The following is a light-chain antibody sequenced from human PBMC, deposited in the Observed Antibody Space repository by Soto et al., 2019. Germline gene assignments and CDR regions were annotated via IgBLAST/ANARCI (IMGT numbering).Light chain of an antibody. CDR2: QAS. V-gene: IGKV1-5*03. CDR1: QSISSW. Sequence: DIQMTQSPSTLSASMGDTVTITCRASQSISSWLAWYQHKPGKAPKLLIYQASILHSGVPSRFSGSGSGTDLTLTLTGLQPDDFATYYCQQYNSNYRLWTFGQGTKVEIK. CDR3: QQYNSNYRLWT. J-gene: IGKJ1*01.